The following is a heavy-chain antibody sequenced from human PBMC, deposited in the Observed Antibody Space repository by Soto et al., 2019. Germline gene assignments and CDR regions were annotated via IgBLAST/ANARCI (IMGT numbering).Heavy chain of an antibody. CDR3: ARDRTMVGEATYGLDV. D-gene: IGHD3-10*01. J-gene: IGHJ6*02. CDR2: IYHSGTT. CDR1: GDAIVSGYY. V-gene: IGHV4-38-2*02. Sequence: PWETLSLTCAVSGDAIVSGYYWAWIRQPPGKGLEWIGSIYHSGTTNYNPSLKSRVTISLDTSKNQFSLKLSSVTAADTAVYYGARDRTMVGEATYGLDVWGQGTTVTVSS.